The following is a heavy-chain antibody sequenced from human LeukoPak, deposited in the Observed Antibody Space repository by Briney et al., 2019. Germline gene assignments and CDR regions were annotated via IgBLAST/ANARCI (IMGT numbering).Heavy chain of an antibody. J-gene: IGHJ5*02. D-gene: IGHD2/OR15-2a*01. CDR2: IYYTGST. CDR3: ARDVFFRAHNWFDP. CDR1: GGSITSYY. V-gene: IGHV4-59*12. Sequence: SETLSLTCTVSGGSITSYYWSWIRPPPGKGLEFIGHIYYTGSTKYNPPLKSRVTMSLDTSRNQISLKLTSVTAADTAVYYCARDVFFRAHNWFDPWGQGTLVTVSS.